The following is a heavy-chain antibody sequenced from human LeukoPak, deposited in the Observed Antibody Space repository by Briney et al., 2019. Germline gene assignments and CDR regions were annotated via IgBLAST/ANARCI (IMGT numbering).Heavy chain of an antibody. Sequence: ASVKVSCKASGYTFTSYYMHWVRQAPGQGLEWMGIINPSGGSTSYAQKFQGRVTMTRDTSTSTVYMELSSLRSEDTAVYYCVSGTTDIVVVPATLRNYYFDYWGQGTLVTVSS. CDR1: GYTFTSYY. CDR3: VSGTTDIVVVPATLRNYYFDY. V-gene: IGHV1-46*01. D-gene: IGHD2-2*01. CDR2: INPSGGST. J-gene: IGHJ4*02.